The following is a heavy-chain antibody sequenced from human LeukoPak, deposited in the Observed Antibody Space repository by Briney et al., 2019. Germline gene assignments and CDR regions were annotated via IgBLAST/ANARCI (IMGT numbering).Heavy chain of an antibody. D-gene: IGHD6-13*01. J-gene: IGHJ4*02. CDR1: GGSISSSSYF. CDR3: ARRRVGSSDVDY. Sequence: NPSETLSLTCTVSGGSISSSSYFWGWIRQPPGKGLQWIGNVRYSGTTYYNPSLQSRVTMSMDTSKNQFSLKLTSVTAADTAVYYCARRRVGSSDVDYWGQGTLVTVSS. V-gene: IGHV4-39*01. CDR2: VRYSGTT.